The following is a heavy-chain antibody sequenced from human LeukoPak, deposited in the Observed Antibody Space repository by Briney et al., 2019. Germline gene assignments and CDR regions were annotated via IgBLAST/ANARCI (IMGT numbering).Heavy chain of an antibody. CDR3: ARTDYYDSSGYPSASYAFDI. V-gene: IGHV1-18*01. CDR1: GYTFTSYG. Sequence: ASVKVSCKASGYTFTSYGISWVRQAPGQGLEWMGWISAYNGNTNYAQKLQGSVTMTTDTSTSTAYMELRSLRSDDTAVYYCARTDYYDSSGYPSASYAFDIWGQGTMVTVSS. D-gene: IGHD3-22*01. J-gene: IGHJ3*02. CDR2: ISAYNGNT.